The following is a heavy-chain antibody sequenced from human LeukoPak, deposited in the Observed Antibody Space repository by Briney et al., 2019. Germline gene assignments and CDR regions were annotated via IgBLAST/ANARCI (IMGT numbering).Heavy chain of an antibody. D-gene: IGHD3-22*01. CDR1: GFTFSSYA. J-gene: IGHJ3*01. Sequence: GGSLRLSCSASGFTFSSYAMHWVRQAPGKGLEYVSVITTNGGRTYTADSVRDRFTISRDNSKNTLYLQMSSLKTEDTVLYYCVKALDYYDGSGYGDAFDVWGQGTMVTVSS. V-gene: IGHV3-64*03. CDR3: VKALDYYDGSGYGDAFDV. CDR2: ITTNGGRT.